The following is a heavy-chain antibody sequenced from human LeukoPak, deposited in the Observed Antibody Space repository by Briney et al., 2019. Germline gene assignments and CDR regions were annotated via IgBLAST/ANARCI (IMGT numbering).Heavy chain of an antibody. CDR1: GYSFSNYY. CDR2: MYPGGSDI. V-gene: IGHV5-51*01. Sequence: GGSLKIPCKGSGYSFSNYYIDWGRQMPGKGLEWMGVMYPGGSDIRYSPSFQGQVTISADKSIDTAYLQWSSLKASDSAMYYCASRTGSYYPFDSWGQGTLVTVSS. J-gene: IGHJ4*02. CDR3: ASRTGSYYPFDS. D-gene: IGHD1-26*01.